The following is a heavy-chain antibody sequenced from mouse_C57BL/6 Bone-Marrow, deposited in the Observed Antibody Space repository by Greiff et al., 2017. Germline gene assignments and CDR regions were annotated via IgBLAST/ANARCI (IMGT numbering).Heavy chain of an antibody. CDR2: IDPETGGT. Sequence: VKLQQSGAELVRPGASVTLSCKASGYTFPDYEMHWVKQTPVHGLEWIGAIDPETGGTAYNQKFKGKAILTADKSSSTAYMELRSLTSEDSAVYYCTDDGYYYAMDYWGQGTSVTVSS. J-gene: IGHJ4*01. CDR3: TDDGYYYAMDY. D-gene: IGHD2-3*01. V-gene: IGHV1-15*01. CDR1: GYTFPDYE.